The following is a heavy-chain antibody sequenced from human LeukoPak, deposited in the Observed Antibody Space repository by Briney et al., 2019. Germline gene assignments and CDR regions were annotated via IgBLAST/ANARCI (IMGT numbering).Heavy chain of an antibody. CDR3: AKGKPILRPSHFDY. D-gene: IGHD1-26*01. Sequence: PGGSLRLSCAASGFTFSSYWMSWVRQAPGKGLEWVANIKQDGSEKYYVDSVKGRFTISRDNAKNSLYLQMNSLRAEDTAVYYCAKGKPILRPSHFDYWGQGTLVTVSS. CDR2: IKQDGSEK. V-gene: IGHV3-7*03. CDR1: GFTFSSYW. J-gene: IGHJ4*02.